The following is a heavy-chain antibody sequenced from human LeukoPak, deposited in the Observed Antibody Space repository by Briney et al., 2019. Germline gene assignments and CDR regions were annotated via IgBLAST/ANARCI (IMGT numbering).Heavy chain of an antibody. D-gene: IGHD3-10*01. CDR3: ARTGYHYGSGSHYAFDI. Sequence: GEPLEISCEASGYTFSNQWIGWVRQMPGKGLEWMGIIYPGDSDTRYSPSFQGQVSISVDKSITTAYLQWSSLKASDTAMYYCARTGYHYGSGSHYAFDIWGQGTMVTVSS. CDR1: GYTFSNQW. CDR2: IYPGDSDT. J-gene: IGHJ3*02. V-gene: IGHV5-51*01.